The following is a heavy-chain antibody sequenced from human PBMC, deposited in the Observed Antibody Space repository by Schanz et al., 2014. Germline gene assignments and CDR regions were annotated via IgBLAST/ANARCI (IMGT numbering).Heavy chain of an antibody. CDR1: GFTFRIFP. J-gene: IGHJ4*02. D-gene: IGHD6-19*01. Sequence: QVQLVESGGGVVQPGGSLRLPGLASGFTFRIFPMHWVRQVPGKGLEWVTIIPHDGSIQYGADSVKGRFTLSRDNSKNTMDLQMNSLRPEDTAVYYCGRDYSGGALDYWGQGTLVTVSS. CDR3: GRDYSGGALDY. CDR2: IPHDGSIQ. V-gene: IGHV3-30*04.